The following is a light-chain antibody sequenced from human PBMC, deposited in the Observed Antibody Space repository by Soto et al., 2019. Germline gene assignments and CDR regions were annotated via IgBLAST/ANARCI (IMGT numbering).Light chain of an antibody. J-gene: IGKJ1*01. CDR2: AAS. CDR3: QQSYRTPT. Sequence: DNPLTQSPSSLSASVVDRVTITCRASQSINSYLNWYQQKPGKAPKLLIYAASSLQSGVPSRFSGSGSGTDYPLTISSLQAEDFATYYCQQSYRTPTFSQGTKVDIK. CDR1: QSINSY. V-gene: IGKV1-39*01.